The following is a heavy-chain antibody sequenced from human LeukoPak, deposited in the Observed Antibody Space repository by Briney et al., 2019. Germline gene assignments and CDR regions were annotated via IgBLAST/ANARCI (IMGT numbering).Heavy chain of an antibody. V-gene: IGHV4-59*01. D-gene: IGHD3-22*01. CDR3: ARAEYYYDSSGYLNLNAFDI. CDR1: GGSISSYY. Sequence: SETLSLTCTVSGGSISSYYWSWIRQPPGRGLEWIGYIYYSGSTNYNPSLKSRVTISVDTSKNQFSLKLSSVTAADTAVYYCARAEYYYDSSGYLNLNAFDIRGQGTMVTVSS. J-gene: IGHJ3*02. CDR2: IYYSGST.